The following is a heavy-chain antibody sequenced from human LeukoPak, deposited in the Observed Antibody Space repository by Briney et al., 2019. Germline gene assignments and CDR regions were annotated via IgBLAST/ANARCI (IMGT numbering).Heavy chain of an antibody. V-gene: IGHV3-23*01. CDR3: ARVMGPHYFDTSGSSRASDY. J-gene: IGHJ4*02. Sequence: PGGSLRLSCAASGFSFSTYAMNWVRQAPGKGLEWVSAVSGSGSDTHYADSVKGRFTISRDNSKNTLYLQMNCLRAEDTAMYFCARVMGPHYFDTSGSSRASDYWGQGTLVTVSS. CDR2: VSGSGSDT. D-gene: IGHD3-22*01. CDR1: GFSFSTYA.